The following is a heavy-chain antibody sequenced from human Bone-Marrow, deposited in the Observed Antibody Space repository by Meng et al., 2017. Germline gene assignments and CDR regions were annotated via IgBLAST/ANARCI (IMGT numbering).Heavy chain of an antibody. CDR1: GGSINNAPHY. D-gene: IGHD3-9*01. CDR3: ARVSRYFDWVPEYYYYYYGMDV. J-gene: IGHJ6*02. V-gene: IGHV4-61*02. Sequence: SETLSLTCSVSGGSINNAPHYWTWIRQPAGKGLEWIGRISTSGRTSYNPSLKSRVTISVDTSKNQFSLKLSSVTAADTAVYYCARVSRYFDWVPEYYYYYYGMDVWGQGTTVTVSS. CDR2: ISTSGRT.